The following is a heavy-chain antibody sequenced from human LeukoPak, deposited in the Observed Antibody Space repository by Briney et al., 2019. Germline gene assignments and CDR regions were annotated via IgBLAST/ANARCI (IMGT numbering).Heavy chain of an antibody. V-gene: IGHV4-4*07. CDR3: ARDNIYDSSVFDL. CDR2: IFGTGNT. Sequence: SETLSLTCVVSGDSISDYYWSWIRQPAGKGLEWIGRIFGTGNTDYNPSLKSRVSMSADTSKNRISLNVTSVTAADTAVYFCARDNIYDSSVFDLWGPGTLVTVSS. J-gene: IGHJ4*02. CDR1: GDSISDYY. D-gene: IGHD3-22*01.